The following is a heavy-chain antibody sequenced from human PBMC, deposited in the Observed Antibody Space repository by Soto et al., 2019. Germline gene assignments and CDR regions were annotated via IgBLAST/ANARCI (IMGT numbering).Heavy chain of an antibody. J-gene: IGHJ6*03. CDR1: GYTFTSYD. V-gene: IGHV1-8*01. CDR3: ARLHYYYYYMDV. Sequence: ASGKVSCKASGYTFTSYDINWVRQATGQGLEWMGWMNPNSGNTGYAQKFQGRVTMTRNTSISTAYMELSSLRSEDTAVYYCARLHYYYYYMDVWGKGTTVTVSS. CDR2: MNPNSGNT.